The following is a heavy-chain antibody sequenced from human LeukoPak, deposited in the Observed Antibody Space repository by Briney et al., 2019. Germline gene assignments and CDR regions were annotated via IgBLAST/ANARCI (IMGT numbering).Heavy chain of an antibody. J-gene: IGHJ4*02. CDR1: GGSISSSSYY. CDR2: IYYSGTA. D-gene: IGHD3-10*01. CDR3: ASNLYASGGYFAY. Sequence: SETPSLTCTVSGGSISSSSYYWGWIRQPPGKGLEWIGSIYYSGTAYYNRSLKSRVTISVDTSKNQFSLKLNSVTAADTAVYYCASNLYASGGYFAYWGQGILVTVSS. V-gene: IGHV4-39*07.